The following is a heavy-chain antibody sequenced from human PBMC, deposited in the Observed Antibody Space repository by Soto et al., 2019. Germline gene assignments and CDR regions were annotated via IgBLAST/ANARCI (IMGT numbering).Heavy chain of an antibody. J-gene: IGHJ2*01. CDR2: INPSGGST. Sequence: QGLEWMGIINPSGGSTSYEQKFQGRDTMTRDTSTSTVYMELSSLRSEDTAVYYCARGRRVTVTTQGGYWYFDLRGRGTLVTVSS. CDR3: ARGRRVTVTTQGGYWYFDL. D-gene: IGHD4-17*01. V-gene: IGHV1-46*03.